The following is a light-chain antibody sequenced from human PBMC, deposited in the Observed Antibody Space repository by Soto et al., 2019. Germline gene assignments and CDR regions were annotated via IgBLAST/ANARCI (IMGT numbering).Light chain of an antibody. J-gene: IGKJ1*01. CDR3: QKYNSAPWT. Sequence: DIQMTQSPSSLSASVGDRVTITCRASQGISHYLAWYQQKPGKVPKLLIYAASTLQSGVPSRFSGSGSGTEFPVTISSLQPEDVATYYCQKYNSAPWTFGQGTKVEIK. CDR1: QGISHY. CDR2: AAS. V-gene: IGKV1-27*01.